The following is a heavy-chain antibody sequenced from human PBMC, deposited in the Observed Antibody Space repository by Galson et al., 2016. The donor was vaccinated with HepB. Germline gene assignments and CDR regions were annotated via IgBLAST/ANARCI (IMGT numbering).Heavy chain of an antibody. Sequence: SLRLSCAASGFTVSTNYMSWVRQAPGKELEWVSVIYSDDSTYYADSVKGRFTISRDNSKNTVYFQLNSLRVEDTAVYYCARDSPLPAAFDYWGQGTLVTVTS. J-gene: IGHJ4*02. D-gene: IGHD2-2*01. CDR2: IYSDDST. CDR1: GFTVSTNY. V-gene: IGHV3-66*01. CDR3: ARDSPLPAAFDY.